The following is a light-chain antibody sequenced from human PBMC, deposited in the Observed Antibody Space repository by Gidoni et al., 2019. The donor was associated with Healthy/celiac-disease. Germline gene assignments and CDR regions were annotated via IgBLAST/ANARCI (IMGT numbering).Light chain of an antibody. CDR1: QGISSY. CDR3: QQLIR. V-gene: IGKV1-9*01. Sequence: DIQLTQSPSFLSASVGDRVTITCRASQGISSYLAWYQQKPGKAPKLLIYAASTLQSGVPSRFSGSGSGTEFTLTISSLQPEDFATYYCQQLIRFXPXTKVXIK. J-gene: IGKJ3*01. CDR2: AAS.